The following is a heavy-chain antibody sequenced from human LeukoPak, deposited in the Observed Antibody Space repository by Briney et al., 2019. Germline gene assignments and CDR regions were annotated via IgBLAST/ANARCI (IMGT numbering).Heavy chain of an antibody. J-gene: IGHJ4*02. V-gene: IGHV6-1*01. CDR1: GDSVFSNSAA. CDR2: TYYRSKWYN. Sequence: SQTLSLTCAISGDSVFSNSAAWNWIRQSPSRGLEWRGRTYYRSKWYNDYAVSVKSRITINPDTSKNQLSLQLNSVTPEDTAVYYCARGVGSSINYYFDYWGQGTLVTVSS. CDR3: ARGVGSSINYYFDY. D-gene: IGHD3-10*01.